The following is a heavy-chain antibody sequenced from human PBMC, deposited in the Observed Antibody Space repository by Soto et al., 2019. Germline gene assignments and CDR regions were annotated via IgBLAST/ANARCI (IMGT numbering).Heavy chain of an antibody. D-gene: IGHD7-27*01. CDR1: GYTFSSYA. J-gene: IGHJ4*02. CDR3: AIDTGDGTFDF. V-gene: IGHV1-3*01. Sequence: VASVKVSCKASGYTFSSYAMHWVRQAPGQRLEWMGWINAGYGNTKSSQKFQDRVTISRDTSASTAYMELTSLRSEDTAVYYCAIDTGDGTFDFWGQGTLVTVSS. CDR2: INAGYGNT.